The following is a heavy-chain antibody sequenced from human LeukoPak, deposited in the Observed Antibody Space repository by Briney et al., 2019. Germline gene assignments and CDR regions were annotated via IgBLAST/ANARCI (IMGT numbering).Heavy chain of an antibody. D-gene: IGHD3-22*01. CDR3: ARTLYYYDSSGYSDYYYGMDV. CDR1: GYSFTSYW. Sequence: GESLKISCKGSGYSFTSYWIGWVRQMPGKGLEWMGITYPGDSDTRYSPSFQGQVTISADKSISTAYLQWSSLKASDTAMYYCARTLYYYDSSGYSDYYYGMDVWGQGTTVTVSS. V-gene: IGHV5-51*01. CDR2: TYPGDSDT. J-gene: IGHJ6*02.